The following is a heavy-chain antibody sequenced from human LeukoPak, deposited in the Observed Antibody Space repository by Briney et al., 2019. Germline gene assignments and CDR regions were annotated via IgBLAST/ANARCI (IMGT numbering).Heavy chain of an antibody. CDR1: GFTFSSYA. J-gene: IGHJ3*02. CDR2: ISYDGSNK. Sequence: GRSLRLSCAASGFTFSSYAMHWVRQAPGKGLEWVAVISYDGSNKYYADSVKGRFTISRDNSKNTPYLQMNSLRAEDTAVYYCARIDYSKNAFDIWGQGTMVTVSS. CDR3: ARIDYSKNAFDI. D-gene: IGHD2-15*01. V-gene: IGHV3-30-3*01.